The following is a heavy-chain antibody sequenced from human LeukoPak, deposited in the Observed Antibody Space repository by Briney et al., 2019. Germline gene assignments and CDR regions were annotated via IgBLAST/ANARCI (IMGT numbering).Heavy chain of an antibody. CDR3: TRRKNYFDY. CDR2: IRSKANSYAT. V-gene: IGHV3-73*01. J-gene: IGHJ4*02. CDR1: GFTFSGSA. Sequence: PGGSLRLSCAASGFTFSGSAMHWVRQASGKGLEWVGRIRSKANSYATAYAASVKGRFTISRDDSKNTEYLQMNSLKTEDTAVYYCTRRKNYFDYWGQGTLVTVSS.